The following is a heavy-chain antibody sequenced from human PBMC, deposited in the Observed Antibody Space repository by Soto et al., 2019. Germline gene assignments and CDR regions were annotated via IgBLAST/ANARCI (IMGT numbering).Heavy chain of an antibody. J-gene: IGHJ3*01. CDR3: AKVAGTHNVFDV. Sequence: GGSLRLSCVASGFTFSSYAMNWVRQAPGKGLEWVSDIRGSGDGTAYAHSVKGRFTISRDNSKNTLYLQMNSLRVEDTALYYCAKVAGTHNVFDVWGKGKMVTVSS. CDR2: IRGSGDGT. V-gene: IGHV3-23*01. CDR1: GFTFSSYA.